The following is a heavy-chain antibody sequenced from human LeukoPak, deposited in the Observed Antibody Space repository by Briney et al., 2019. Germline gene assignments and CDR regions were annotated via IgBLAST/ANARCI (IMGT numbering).Heavy chain of an antibody. V-gene: IGHV3-21*01. Sequence: GGSLRLSCAASGFTFSTYSMNWVRQAPGKGLEWVSSISSSNSYIYYADSVKGRFTISRDNAKNSLYLQMNSLRAEETAVYYCARDPYSSSSGWFDPWGQGTLVTVSS. CDR3: ARDPYSSSSGWFDP. D-gene: IGHD6-6*01. CDR1: GFTFSTYS. CDR2: ISSSNSYI. J-gene: IGHJ5*02.